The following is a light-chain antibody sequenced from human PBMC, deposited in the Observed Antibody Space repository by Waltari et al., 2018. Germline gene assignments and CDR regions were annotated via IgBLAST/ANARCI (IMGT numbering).Light chain of an antibody. V-gene: IGKV1-NL1*01. Sequence: DIQMTQSPSSLSASVGDRVTITCRASQGISNSLAWYQQKPGKAPKLLLYAASRLESGVPSRFSGSGSETDYTLTISSLQPEDFATYFCQQYYSTRYTFGQGTKLEIK. J-gene: IGKJ2*01. CDR2: AAS. CDR1: QGISNS. CDR3: QQYYSTRYT.